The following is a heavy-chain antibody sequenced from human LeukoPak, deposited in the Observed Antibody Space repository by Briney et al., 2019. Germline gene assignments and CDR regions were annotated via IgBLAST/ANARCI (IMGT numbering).Heavy chain of an antibody. D-gene: IGHD6-13*01. CDR3: ARDLRSSSWYFY. J-gene: IGHJ4*02. CDR1: GYTFTSYY. V-gene: IGHV1-46*01. Sequence: GASVKVSCKASGYTFTSYYMHWVRQAPGQGLEWMGIINPSGGSTSYAQKFQGRVTMTRDTSISTAYMELSRLRSDDTAVYYCARDLRSSSWYFYWGQGTLVTVSS. CDR2: INPSGGST.